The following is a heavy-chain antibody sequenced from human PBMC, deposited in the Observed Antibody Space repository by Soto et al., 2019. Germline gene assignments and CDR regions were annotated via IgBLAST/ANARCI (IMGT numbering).Heavy chain of an antibody. CDR3: ATRITVFGLLIPPFDP. CDR2: SNHTGGT. D-gene: IGHD3-3*01. CDR1: SGSVDTYY. J-gene: IGHJ5*02. Sequence: PETLSPTCVLYSGSVDTYYSGCVRPPPGKGLEWMGESNHTGGTHYNPSLKSRVTMSVDTSKNQFSLRLSSVTAGDTAIYYCATRITVFGLLIPPFDPWGQGTQVT. V-gene: IGHV4-34*01.